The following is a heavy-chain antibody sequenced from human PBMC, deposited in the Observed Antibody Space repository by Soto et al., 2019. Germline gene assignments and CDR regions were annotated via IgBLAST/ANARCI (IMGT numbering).Heavy chain of an antibody. V-gene: IGHV4-59*08. CDR2: IYHSGST. CDR3: ARATIVLVPAAMVSHWFDP. CDR1: GGSISSYY. D-gene: IGHD2-2*01. Sequence: SETLSLTCTVSGGSISSYYWSWIRQPPGKGLEWIGYIYHSGSTNYNPSLKSRVTISVDTSKNQFSLKLSSVTAADTAVYYCARATIVLVPAAMVSHWFDPWGQGTLVTVSS. J-gene: IGHJ5*02.